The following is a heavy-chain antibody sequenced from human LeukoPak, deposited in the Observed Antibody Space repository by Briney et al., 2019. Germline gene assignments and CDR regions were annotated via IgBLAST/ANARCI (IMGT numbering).Heavy chain of an antibody. Sequence: PWASVKVSCKASRYAFTGYYMHWVRQAPGQGLEWMGWINPNSGGTNYAQKFQGRVTMTRDTSISAAYMELSRLRSDDTAVYYCARDQGYDFWSGSPRLRHVWGKGSTVPVSA. CDR2: INPNSGGT. V-gene: IGHV1-2*02. CDR3: ARDQGYDFWSGSPRLRHV. D-gene: IGHD3-3*01. CDR1: RYAFTGYY. J-gene: IGHJ6*04.